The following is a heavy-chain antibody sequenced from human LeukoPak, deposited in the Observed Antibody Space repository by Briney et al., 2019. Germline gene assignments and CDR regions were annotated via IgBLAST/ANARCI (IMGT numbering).Heavy chain of an antibody. CDR1: GGSIGGGDFY. CDR2: IFDTEST. CDR3: ARVDSSSWYSDY. V-gene: IGHV4-61*08. J-gene: IGHJ4*02. Sequence: SETLSLTCTVSGGSIGGGDFYWGWIRQPPGKGLGWLGYIFDTESTYYNPFLHGRVTVSVDTSKNQFSLKLSSVTAADTAVYYCARVDSSSWYSDYWGQGTLVTVSS. D-gene: IGHD6-13*01.